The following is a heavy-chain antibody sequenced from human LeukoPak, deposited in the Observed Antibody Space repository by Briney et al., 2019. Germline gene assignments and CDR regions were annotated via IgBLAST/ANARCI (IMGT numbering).Heavy chain of an antibody. D-gene: IGHD1-14*01. CDR3: ARDLQP. Sequence: SETLSLTCAVYGASFSAYYWCWIRQPPGKGLEWIGEINHSGGTNYSPSLKSRVTISLDTSKNQFSLKLSSVTAADTAVYYCARDLQPWGQGTLVTVSS. V-gene: IGHV4-34*01. J-gene: IGHJ4*02. CDR2: INHSGGT. CDR1: GASFSAYY.